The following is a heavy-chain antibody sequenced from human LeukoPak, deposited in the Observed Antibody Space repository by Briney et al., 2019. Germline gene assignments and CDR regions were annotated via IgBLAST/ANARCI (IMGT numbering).Heavy chain of an antibody. CDR1: GYTLTELS. Sequence: GASVKVSCKVSGYTLTELSMHWVRQAPGKGLEWMGGFDPEDGETIYAQKFQGRVTMTEDTSTDTAYMELSSPRSEDTAVYYCATTTQEMATITWFDYWGQGTLVTVSS. CDR2: FDPEDGET. CDR3: ATTTQEMATITWFDY. V-gene: IGHV1-24*01. D-gene: IGHD5-24*01. J-gene: IGHJ4*02.